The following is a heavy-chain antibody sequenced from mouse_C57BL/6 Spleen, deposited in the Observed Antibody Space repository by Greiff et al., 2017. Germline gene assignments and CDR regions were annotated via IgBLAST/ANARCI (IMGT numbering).Heavy chain of an antibody. Sequence: EVKLVESGGGLVQPGGSMKLSCVASGFTFSNYWMNWVRQSPEKGLEWVAQIRLKSDNYATHYAESVKGRFTISRDDSKSSVYLQMNNLRAEDTGIYYCTRDGSWYFDVWGTGTTVTVSS. V-gene: IGHV6-3*01. CDR1: GFTFSNYW. D-gene: IGHD1-1*01. CDR3: TRDGSWYFDV. J-gene: IGHJ1*03. CDR2: IRLKSDNYAT.